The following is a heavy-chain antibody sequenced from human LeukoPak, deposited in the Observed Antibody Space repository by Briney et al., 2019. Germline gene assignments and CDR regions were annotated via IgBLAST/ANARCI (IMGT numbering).Heavy chain of an antibody. D-gene: IGHD1-26*01. CDR1: GFTFSNYR. CDR2: ISSSGSTI. CDR3: VREAAATLFDY. Sequence: GGSLRLSCAASGFTFSNYRMNWVRQAPGKGLEWVSYISSSGSTIYYADSVKGRFSISRDNTHNSLSLRMNSLGAEDTAVYYCVREAAATLFDYWGQGTLVTVSS. V-gene: IGHV3-48*04. J-gene: IGHJ4*02.